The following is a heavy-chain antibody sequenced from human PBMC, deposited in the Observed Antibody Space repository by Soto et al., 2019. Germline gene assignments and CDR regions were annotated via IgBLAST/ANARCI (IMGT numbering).Heavy chain of an antibody. CDR3: AKDQLRGVRGVINYYYGLDV. D-gene: IGHD3-10*01. V-gene: IGHV3-30*18. Sequence: QVQLVESGGGVVQPGRSLRLSCAASGFTVSSYGMHWVRQAPGKRLEWVAAISYDGSNKYYADSVKGRFTISRDNSKNTLYLQMNSLRAEDTAVYYCAKDQLRGVRGVINYYYGLDVWGQGTTVTVSS. J-gene: IGHJ6*02. CDR1: GFTVSSYG. CDR2: ISYDGSNK.